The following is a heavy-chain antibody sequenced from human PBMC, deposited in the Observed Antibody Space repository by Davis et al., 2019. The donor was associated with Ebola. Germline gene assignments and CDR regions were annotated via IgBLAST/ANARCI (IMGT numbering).Heavy chain of an antibody. CDR2: ISSTSRTM. J-gene: IGHJ6*04. Sequence: PGGSLRLSCAFSGFSASLYSMNWVRQAPGKGLEWVSYISSTSRTMYYADSVKVRFTISRNNAKNSLYVQMNSLRAEDTAVYSCASSYGMDVWGKGTTVTASS. CDR1: GFSASLYS. CDR3: ASSYGMDV. V-gene: IGHV3-48*01.